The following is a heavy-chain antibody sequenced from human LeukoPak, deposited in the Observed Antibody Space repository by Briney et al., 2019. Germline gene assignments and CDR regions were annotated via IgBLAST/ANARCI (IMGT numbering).Heavy chain of an antibody. Sequence: GGSLRLSCLTSGFTLSTNAMSWVRQAPGKGLEWILGISGSGASTYYADSVKGRFTISRDDSRNTLYLQMNSLRGDDTAVYYCAKDVGKWESLHFFGYWGQGTLVTVSS. J-gene: IGHJ4*02. CDR1: GFTLSTNA. CDR2: ISGSGAST. V-gene: IGHV3-23*01. D-gene: IGHD1-26*01. CDR3: AKDVGKWESLHFFGY.